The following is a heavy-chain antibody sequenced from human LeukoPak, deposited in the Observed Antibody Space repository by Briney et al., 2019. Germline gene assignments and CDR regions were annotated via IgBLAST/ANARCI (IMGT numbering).Heavy chain of an antibody. Sequence: ASVKVSCKASGYTFTGYYMHWVRQAPGQGLEWMGWINPNSGGINYAQKFQGRVTMTRDTSISTAYMELSRLRSDDTAVYYCARSCSSTSCYTKYYYYYMDVWGKGTTVTVSS. CDR3: ARSCSSTSCYTKYYYYYMDV. D-gene: IGHD2-2*02. J-gene: IGHJ6*03. CDR2: INPNSGGI. CDR1: GYTFTGYY. V-gene: IGHV1-2*02.